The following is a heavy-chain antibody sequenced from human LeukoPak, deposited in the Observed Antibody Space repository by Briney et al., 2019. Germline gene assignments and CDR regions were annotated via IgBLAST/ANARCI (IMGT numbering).Heavy chain of an antibody. V-gene: IGHV3-74*01. D-gene: IGHD6-6*01. J-gene: IGHJ5*02. CDR2: INSDGSST. CDR3: ARTGIAARPTVWFDP. CDR1: GVTFSSYW. Sequence: QTGGSLRLSCAASGVTFSSYWMHWVRQAPGKGLVWVSHINSDGSSTNYADSVKGRFTISRDNAKNTLYLQMNSLRAEDTAVYYCARTGIAARPTVWFDPWGQGTLVTVSS.